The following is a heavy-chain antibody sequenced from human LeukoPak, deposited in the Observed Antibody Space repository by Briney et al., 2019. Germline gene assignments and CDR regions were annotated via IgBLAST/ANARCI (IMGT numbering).Heavy chain of an antibody. J-gene: IGHJ4*02. Sequence: GGSLRLSCAASRFTLSTYWMSWVRQAPGKGLEWVAHIKQDGSNKYYADSVKGRFTISRDNSKNTLYLQMNSLRAEDTAVYYCARAPGGSGYYHFDYWGQGTLVTVSS. D-gene: IGHD3-22*01. CDR3: ARAPGGSGYYHFDY. CDR2: IKQDGSNK. V-gene: IGHV3-7*01. CDR1: RFTLSTYW.